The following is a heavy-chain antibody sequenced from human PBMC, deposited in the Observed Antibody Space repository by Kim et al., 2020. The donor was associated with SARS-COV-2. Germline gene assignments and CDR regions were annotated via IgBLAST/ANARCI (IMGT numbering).Heavy chain of an antibody. V-gene: IGHV3-23*01. D-gene: IGHD3-10*01. CDR1: GFTFNKFG. CDR2: ISARGGAR. J-gene: IGHJ6*02. CDR3: VKASHLEPSLYGMDV. Sequence: GGSLRLSCSAFGFTFNKFGMSWVRQAPGKGLEWVSSISARGGARYYADSVKGRCSISRDNSMNTVSLQINSLRAEDTAKNYCVKASHLEPSLYGMDVWGQGTTVIVSS.